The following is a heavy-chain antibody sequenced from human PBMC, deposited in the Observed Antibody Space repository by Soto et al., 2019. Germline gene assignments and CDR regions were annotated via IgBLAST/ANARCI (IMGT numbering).Heavy chain of an antibody. J-gene: IGHJ5*02. CDR1: GDTFSFYT. V-gene: IGHV1-69*02. CDR2: INPILSMS. CDR3: ARGFPLWFDP. Sequence: ASVKVSCKASGDTFSFYTINWVRQAPGLGLEWVGRINPILSMSNYAQKFQGRVTMTADKSTSTAYMELSSLRSEDTAVYYCARGFPLWFDPWGQGTLVTVSS. D-gene: IGHD3-3*01.